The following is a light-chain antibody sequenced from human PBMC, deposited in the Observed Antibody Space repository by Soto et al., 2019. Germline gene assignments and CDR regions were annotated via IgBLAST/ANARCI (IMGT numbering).Light chain of an antibody. Sequence: DIQMTQSPATLSASVGDSVTITCRASQSISNWLAWYQLKPGKAPKLLIHEASNLQSGVPSTFSGSGSGTDFTLTITSLQPEDFAPYYCQQYKSYWTFGQGTRVELK. CDR3: QQYKSYWT. CDR1: QSISNW. J-gene: IGKJ2*01. V-gene: IGKV1-5*03. CDR2: EAS.